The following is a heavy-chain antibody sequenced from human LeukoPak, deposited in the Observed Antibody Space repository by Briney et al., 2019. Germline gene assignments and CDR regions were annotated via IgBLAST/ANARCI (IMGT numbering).Heavy chain of an antibody. CDR2: IYYSGST. J-gene: IGHJ4*02. Sequence: SETLSLTCTVSGGSINSSSYYWGWIRQPPGKGLEWIGSIYYSGSTYYNPSLKSRVTISVDTSKNQFSLKLSSVTAADTAVYYCARPFSYSSGWYYFDYWGQGTLVTVSS. CDR1: GGSINSSSYY. D-gene: IGHD6-19*01. CDR3: ARPFSYSSGWYYFDY. V-gene: IGHV4-39*01.